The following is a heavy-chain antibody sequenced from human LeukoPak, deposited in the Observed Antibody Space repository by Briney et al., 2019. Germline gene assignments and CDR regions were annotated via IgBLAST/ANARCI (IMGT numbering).Heavy chain of an antibody. J-gene: IGHJ4*02. CDR2: INPNSGGT. CDR1: GYTFTGYY. CDR3: ARVRFGDSGSADPTPPDY. D-gene: IGHD3-10*01. Sequence: ASVKVSCKASGYTFTGYYMHWVRQAPGQGLEWMGWINPNSGGTNYAQKFQGRVTMTRDTSISTAYMELSRLRSDDTAVYYCARVRFGDSGSADPTPPDYWGQGTLVTVSS. V-gene: IGHV1-2*02.